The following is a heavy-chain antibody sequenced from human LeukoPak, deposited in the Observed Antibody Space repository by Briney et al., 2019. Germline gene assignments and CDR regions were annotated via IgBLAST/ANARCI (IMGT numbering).Heavy chain of an antibody. CDR1: GFSFNTYG. D-gene: IGHD3-3*01. V-gene: IGHV3-30*02. CDR3: AKKGGNYDYFDY. J-gene: IGHJ4*02. CDR2: IRYDGSTK. Sequence: GGSLRLSCAASGFSFNTYGMHWVRQAPGKGLEWVAYIRYDGSTKYYADFVRGRFTISRDNSKNTLYLEMNSLRAEDTAVFYCAKKGGNYDYFDYWGQGNLVTVSS.